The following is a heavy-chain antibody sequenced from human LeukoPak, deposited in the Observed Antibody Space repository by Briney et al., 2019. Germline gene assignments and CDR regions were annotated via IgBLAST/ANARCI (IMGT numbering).Heavy chain of an antibody. D-gene: IGHD7-27*01. Sequence: GGSLRLSCAASGFIFSDYSMNWVRQAPGKGLEWVSNIRGSASGLGSGMYYADSVKGRFTISRDDAKNSLYLQMSSLRAADTAFYYCARDNNWGFDYWGQGALVNVSS. CDR1: GFIFSDYS. J-gene: IGHJ4*02. CDR2: IRGSASGLGSGM. CDR3: ARDNNWGFDY. V-gene: IGHV3-48*04.